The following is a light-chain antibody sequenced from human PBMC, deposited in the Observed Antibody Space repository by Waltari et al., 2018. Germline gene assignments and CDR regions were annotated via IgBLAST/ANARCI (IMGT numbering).Light chain of an antibody. Sequence: EIVLPQSPGTLSLSLGDRATLSCRASQSIGRSVVWYQRRPGQAPRLLIYDISRRATGIPDRFSGSGYGTDFSLTISRLEPEDFAVYYCQKYERLPATFGQGTTVEIK. V-gene: IGKV3-20*01. CDR3: QKYERLPAT. J-gene: IGKJ1*01. CDR1: QSIGRS. CDR2: DIS.